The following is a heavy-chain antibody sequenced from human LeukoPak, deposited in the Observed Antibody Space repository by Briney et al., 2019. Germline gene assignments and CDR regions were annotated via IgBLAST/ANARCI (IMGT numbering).Heavy chain of an antibody. CDR3: AKRGDGGAWYDY. CDR2: ISSDGSNT. Sequence: PGGSLRLSCAVSGFTFSSYWMDWVRQAPGKGLVWVSRISSDGSNTAYADSVKGRFTISRDNARNTLFLQMSSLRAEDTAVSYCAKRGDGGAWYDYWGQGTLVIVSS. V-gene: IGHV3-74*01. CDR1: GFTFSSYW. J-gene: IGHJ4*02. D-gene: IGHD6-19*01.